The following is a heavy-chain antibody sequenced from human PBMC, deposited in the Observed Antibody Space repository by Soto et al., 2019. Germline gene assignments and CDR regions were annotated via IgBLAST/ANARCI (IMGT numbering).Heavy chain of an antibody. D-gene: IGHD2-15*01. CDR1: GGSINNYY. CDR2: IYYSGSP. Sequence: PSETLSLTCSVSGGSINNYYCSWIRQPPGKGLEWIGYIYYSGSPNYNPSLKSRVTISVDTSKNQFSLNLSSVTAADTAVYYCGRAGAATLSDYWGQGTLVTVSS. J-gene: IGHJ4*02. V-gene: IGHV4-59*01. CDR3: GRAGAATLSDY.